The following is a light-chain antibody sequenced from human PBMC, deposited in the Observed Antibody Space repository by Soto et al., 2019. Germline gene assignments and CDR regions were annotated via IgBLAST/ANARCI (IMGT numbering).Light chain of an antibody. CDR2: DVN. CDR1: SSDVGGYNF. V-gene: IGLV2-11*01. CDR3: CSNAGSYTDV. Sequence: QSVLTQPRSVSGSPGQSVTISCTGTSSDVGGYNFVSWYQQHPGKAPQLMIYDVNKRPSGIPDRFSGSKSGNTASLTISGLQAEDEADYYCCSNAGSYTDVFGTGTKLTVL. J-gene: IGLJ1*01.